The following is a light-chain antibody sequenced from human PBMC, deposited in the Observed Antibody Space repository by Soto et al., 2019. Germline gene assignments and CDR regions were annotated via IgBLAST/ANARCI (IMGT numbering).Light chain of an antibody. V-gene: IGKV3-11*01. Sequence: EIVLTQSPATLSLSPGERATLSCRASQSVSSYLAWYQQKPGQAPRLLIYGASFRATGIPARFSGRGSGTDFTLSISRLEPEDFAIYYCQQRNTWPPVTFGQVTRLEIK. CDR3: QQRNTWPPVT. J-gene: IGKJ5*01. CDR2: GAS. CDR1: QSVSSY.